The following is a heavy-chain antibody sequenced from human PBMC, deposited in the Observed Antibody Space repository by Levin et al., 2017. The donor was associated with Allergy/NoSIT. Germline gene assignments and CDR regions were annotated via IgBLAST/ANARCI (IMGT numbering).Heavy chain of an antibody. CDR2: IFSGGST. CDR1: HLTVSSKY. J-gene: IGHJ4*02. Sequence: QTGGSLRLSCAASHLTVSSKYMSWIRQAPGKGLEWVSVIFSGGSTYYADSVKGRFTISRDNSKNTLYLQMNSLTDEDTAVYYCARLPGGPIVVATWGQGTLVTVSS. CDR3: ARLPGGPIVVAT. D-gene: IGHD2-15*01. V-gene: IGHV3-66*04.